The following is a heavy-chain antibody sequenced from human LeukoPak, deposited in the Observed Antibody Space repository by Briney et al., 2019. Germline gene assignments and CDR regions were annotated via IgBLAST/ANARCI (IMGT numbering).Heavy chain of an antibody. Sequence: SVKVSCKASGGTFSAYVINWVRQAPGQGLEWMGRIIPIFGTANYAQKFQGRVTITTDESTSTTYMEMGSLRSEDTAMYYCARRRRYSSSWYQANWFDPWGQGTLVTVSS. D-gene: IGHD6-13*01. CDR3: ARRRRYSSSWYQANWFDP. V-gene: IGHV1-69*05. CDR2: IIPIFGTA. J-gene: IGHJ5*02. CDR1: GGTFSAYV.